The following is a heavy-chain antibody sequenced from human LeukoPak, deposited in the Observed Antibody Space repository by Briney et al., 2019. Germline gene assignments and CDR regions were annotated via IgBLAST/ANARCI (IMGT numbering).Heavy chain of an antibody. CDR2: IWYDGSNK. CDR1: GFTFSTYG. Sequence: GGSLRLSCAASGFTFSTYGMHWVRRAPGKGLEWVAVIWYDGSNKNYADSVKGRFTISRDNSKSTLYLQMNSLRVEDTAVYYCAKDWSGGSYFAFDYWGRGALVTVSS. D-gene: IGHD2-15*01. J-gene: IGHJ4*02. V-gene: IGHV3-33*06. CDR3: AKDWSGGSYFAFDY.